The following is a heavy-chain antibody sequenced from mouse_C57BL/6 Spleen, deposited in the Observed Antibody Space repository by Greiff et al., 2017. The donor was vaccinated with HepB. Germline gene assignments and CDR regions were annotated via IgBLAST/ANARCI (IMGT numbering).Heavy chain of an antibody. D-gene: IGHD2-4*01. CDR2: ISYDGSN. V-gene: IGHV3-6*01. CDR1: GYSITSGYY. Sequence: EVHLVESGPGLVKPSQSLSLTCSVTGYSITSGYYWNWIRQFPGNKLEWMGYISYDGSNNYNPSLKNRISITRDTSKNQFFLKLNSVTTEDTATYYCARVYYDYDGAYWGQGTTLTVSS. J-gene: IGHJ2*01. CDR3: ARVYYDYDGAY.